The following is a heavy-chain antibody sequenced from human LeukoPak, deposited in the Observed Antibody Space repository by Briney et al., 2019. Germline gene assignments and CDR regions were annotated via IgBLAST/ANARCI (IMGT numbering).Heavy chain of an antibody. J-gene: IGHJ4*02. CDR3: ARDVDDYGDMYYFDY. Sequence: ASVKVSCKASGYTFTGYYMHWVRRAPGQGLEWMGRIIPNSGGTNYAQKFQGRVTMTRDTSISTAYMELSRLRSDDTAVYYCARDVDDYGDMYYFDYWGQGTLVTVSS. D-gene: IGHD4-17*01. CDR2: IIPNSGGT. V-gene: IGHV1-2*06. CDR1: GYTFTGYY.